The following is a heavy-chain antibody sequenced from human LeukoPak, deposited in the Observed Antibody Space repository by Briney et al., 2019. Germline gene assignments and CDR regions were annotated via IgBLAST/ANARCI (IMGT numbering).Heavy chain of an antibody. CDR3: ARGAHYAWNS. CDR2: IHDGGST. D-gene: IGHD3-16*01. CDR1: GDSISNINW. Sequence: SETLSLTCAVSGDSISNINWWWSWVRRPPGKGLEWIGEIHDGGSTTYHPSLKSRVTISVDKSKNQFSLTLTSVTAADTAVYFCARGAHYAWNSWGQGTLVTVSS. J-gene: IGHJ4*02. V-gene: IGHV4-4*02.